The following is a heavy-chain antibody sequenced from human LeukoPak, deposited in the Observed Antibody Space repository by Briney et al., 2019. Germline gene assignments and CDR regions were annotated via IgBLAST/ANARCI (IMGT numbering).Heavy chain of an antibody. CDR3: AREPHDFWSGYYPDY. J-gene: IGHJ4*02. Sequence: ASVKVSCEASGGTFSSYAISWVRQAPGQGLEWMGRIIPILGIANYAQKFQGRVTITADKSTSTAYMELSSLRSEDTAVYYCAREPHDFWSGYYPDYWGQGTLVTVSS. V-gene: IGHV1-69*04. CDR1: GGTFSSYA. D-gene: IGHD3-3*01. CDR2: IIPILGIA.